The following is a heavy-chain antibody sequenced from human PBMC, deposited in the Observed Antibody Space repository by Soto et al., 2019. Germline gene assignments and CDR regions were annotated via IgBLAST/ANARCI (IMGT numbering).Heavy chain of an antibody. CDR2: IIPKFGTT. CDR3: ARDRRGSSGFYPFLYYFDY. J-gene: IGHJ4*02. V-gene: IGHV1-69*13. CDR1: GGTFSSYA. Sequence: RASVKVSCKASGGTFSSYAISWVRQAPGQGLEWMGGIIPKFGTTHYAQKFQGRVTITADESTSTAYMELSSLRSEDTAVYYCARDRRGSSGFYPFLYYFDYWGQGALVTVSS. D-gene: IGHD6-19*01.